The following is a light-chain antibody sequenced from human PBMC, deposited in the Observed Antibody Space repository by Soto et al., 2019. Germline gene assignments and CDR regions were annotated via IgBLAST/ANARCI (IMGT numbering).Light chain of an antibody. J-gene: IGLJ3*02. CDR3: FSYTANDNWV. CDR1: NSDVGRYNS. Sequence: QSALTQPHSVSGSPGQSVTISCTGTNSDVGRYNSVSWYQQLPGTAPQLIISAVRQRPSGVPDRFSGSKSVNTASLTISGLQTDDEDDYYCFSYTANDNWVFGGGTQLTVL. V-gene: IGLV2-11*01. CDR2: AVR.